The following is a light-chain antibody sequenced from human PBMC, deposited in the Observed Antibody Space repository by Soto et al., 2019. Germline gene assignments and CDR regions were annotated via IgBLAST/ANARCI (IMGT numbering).Light chain of an antibody. V-gene: IGKV3-11*01. CDR1: QSVSSY. Sequence: VLTQSPATLSLSPGERATLSCRASQSVSSYLVWYQQKPGQAPRLLIYDASKRATGISARFSGSGSGTDFTLTISSLEPEDFALYYCQQRSSWPITFGQGTRLEIK. CDR3: QQRSSWPIT. J-gene: IGKJ5*01. CDR2: DAS.